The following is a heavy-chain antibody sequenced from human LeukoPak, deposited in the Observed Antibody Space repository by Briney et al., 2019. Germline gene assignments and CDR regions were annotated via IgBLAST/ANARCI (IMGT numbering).Heavy chain of an antibody. CDR3: ASDMKGYYVWGSYRHDAFDI. CDR1: GGTFSSYA. CDR2: IIPILGIT. V-gene: IGHV1-69*04. D-gene: IGHD3-16*02. J-gene: IGHJ3*02. Sequence: SVKVSCKASGGTFSSYAISWVRQAPGQGLEWMGRIIPILGITNYAQKFQGRVTITADKSTSTAYMELSSLRSEDTAVYYCASDMKGYYVWGSYRHDAFDIWGQGTMVTVSS.